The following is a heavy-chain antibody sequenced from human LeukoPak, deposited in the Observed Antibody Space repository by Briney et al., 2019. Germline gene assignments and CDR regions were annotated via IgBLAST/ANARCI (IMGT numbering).Heavy chain of an antibody. D-gene: IGHD1-7*01. CDR2: ISGSGGST. CDR3: AKEGKTRNWNYFQAKPVY. Sequence: PGGSLRLSCAASGFTFSRYAMSWVRQAPGKGLEWVSAISGSGGSTYYADSVKGRFTISRDNSKNTLFLQMNSLRAEDTAVYYCAKEGKTRNWNYFQAKPVYWGQGTLVTVSS. CDR1: GFTFSRYA. J-gene: IGHJ4*02. V-gene: IGHV3-23*01.